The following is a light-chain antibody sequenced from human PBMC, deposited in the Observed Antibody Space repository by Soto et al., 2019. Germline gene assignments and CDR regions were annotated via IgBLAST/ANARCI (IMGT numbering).Light chain of an antibody. V-gene: IGKV3-15*01. Sequence: EFVLAPSPGTPSLSPGERATPSRRASQSVSNNLAWYQQKPGQAPRLLIHGASTRATGIPARFSGSGSGTEFTLTISSLQSEDSAVYYCQQHNQWPITFGQGTRLEI. J-gene: IGKJ5*01. CDR3: QQHNQWPIT. CDR1: QSVSNN. CDR2: GAS.